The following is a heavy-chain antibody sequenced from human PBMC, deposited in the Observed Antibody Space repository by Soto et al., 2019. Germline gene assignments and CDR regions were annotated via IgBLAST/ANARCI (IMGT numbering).Heavy chain of an antibody. Sequence: GGSLRLSCAASGFTFSHYGMHWVRQAPGKGLEWVAVIWYDGTNKYYGDSVRGRFTISRDNSKNTLYLQMNSLRAEDTAVYYCARPHYDFLRGSQYYLGYWGQGTLVTVSS. CDR3: ARPHYDFLRGSQYYLGY. CDR2: IWYDGTNK. V-gene: IGHV3-33*01. CDR1: GFTFSHYG. J-gene: IGHJ4*02. D-gene: IGHD3-3*01.